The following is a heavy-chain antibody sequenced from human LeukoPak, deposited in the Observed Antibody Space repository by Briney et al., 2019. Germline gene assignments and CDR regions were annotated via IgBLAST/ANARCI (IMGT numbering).Heavy chain of an antibody. CDR1: GYTFTGYY. D-gene: IGHD3-3*01. CDR2: INPNSGGT. Sequence: ASVKVSCKASGYTFTGYYMHWVRQAPGQGLEWMGWINPNSGGTNYAQKFQGRVTMTRDTPISTAYMELSRLRSDDTAVYYCASRKYYDFWSGYYPSFDYWGQGTLVTVSS. J-gene: IGHJ4*02. V-gene: IGHV1-2*02. CDR3: ASRKYYDFWSGYYPSFDY.